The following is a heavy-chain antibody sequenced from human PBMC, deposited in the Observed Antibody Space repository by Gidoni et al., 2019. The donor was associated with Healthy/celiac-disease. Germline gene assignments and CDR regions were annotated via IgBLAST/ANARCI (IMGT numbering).Heavy chain of an antibody. CDR1: GGSFSGYY. V-gene: IGHV4-34*01. Sequence: QVQLQQWGAGLLKPSETLSLTCAVYGGSFSGYYWSWIRQPPGKGLEWIGEINHSGSTNYNPSLKSRVTISVDTSKNQFSLKLSSVTAADTAVYYCASLGGRVDIVATILGGMDVWGQGTTVTVSS. CDR2: INHSGST. D-gene: IGHD5-12*01. J-gene: IGHJ6*02. CDR3: ASLGGRVDIVATILGGMDV.